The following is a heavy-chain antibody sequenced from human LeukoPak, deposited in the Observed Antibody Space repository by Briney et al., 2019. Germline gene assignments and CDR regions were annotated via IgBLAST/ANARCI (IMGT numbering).Heavy chain of an antibody. CDR1: GVTFSTYG. CDR2: TRSMVASK. CDR3: AKAPVTSCRGAFCYPFDS. V-gene: IGHV3-23*01. Sequence: PGGSLRLSCAASGVTFSTYGMSWVRRAPGEGLEWVSATRSMVASKYYADYVRGRFTIARDNSRNTMYLQMNSLRAEDAAVYYCAKAPVTSCRGAFCYPFDSWGQGTVVTVSS. J-gene: IGHJ4*02. D-gene: IGHD2-15*01.